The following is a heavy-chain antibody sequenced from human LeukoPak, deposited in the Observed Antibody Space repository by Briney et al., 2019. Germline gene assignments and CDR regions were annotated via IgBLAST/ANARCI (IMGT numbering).Heavy chain of an antibody. CDR2: INHSGST. J-gene: IGHJ4*02. D-gene: IGHD7-27*01. Sequence: SETLSLTCAVYGGSFSGYYWSWIRQPPGKGLEWIGEINHSGSTNYNPSLKSRVTISVDTSKNQFSLKLSSVTAADTAVYYCARRDWGQYYFDYWGQETLVTVSS. CDR3: ARRDWGQYYFDY. V-gene: IGHV4-34*01. CDR1: GGSFSGYY.